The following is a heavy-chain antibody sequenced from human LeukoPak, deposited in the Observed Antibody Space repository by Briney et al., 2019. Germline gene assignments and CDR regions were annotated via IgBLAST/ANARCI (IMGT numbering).Heavy chain of an antibody. CDR2: MNPNSGNT. CDR1: GYTFTGYY. CDR3: ARRAMVRRYNWFDP. V-gene: IGHV1-8*02. D-gene: IGHD3-10*01. Sequence: ASVTVSCQASGYTFTGYYMHWVRQAPGQGLEWMGWMNPNSGNTGYAQKFQGRATMTRNTSISTAYMELSSLRSEDTAVYYCARRAMVRRYNWFDPWGQGTLVTVSS. J-gene: IGHJ5*02.